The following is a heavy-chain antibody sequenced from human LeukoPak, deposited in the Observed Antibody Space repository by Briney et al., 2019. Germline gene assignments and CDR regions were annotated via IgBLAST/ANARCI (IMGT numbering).Heavy chain of an antibody. V-gene: IGHV4-30-2*01. CDR3: ARDFNGGIAAAGRYFDL. D-gene: IGHD6-13*01. Sequence: KSSETLSLTCTVSGGSVSSGGYYWSWIRQPPGKGLEWIGYIYHSGSTNYNPSLKSRVTISVDKSKNQFSLKLSSVTAADTAVYYCARDFNGGIAAAGRYFDLWGRGTLVTVSS. CDR2: IYHSGST. J-gene: IGHJ2*01. CDR1: GGSVSSGGYY.